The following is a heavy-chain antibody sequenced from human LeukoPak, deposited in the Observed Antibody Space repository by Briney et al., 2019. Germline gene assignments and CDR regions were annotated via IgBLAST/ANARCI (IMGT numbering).Heavy chain of an antibody. CDR1: AFTFSSYA. D-gene: IGHD3-10*02. CDR2: ISSSGGST. V-gene: IGHV3-23*01. Sequence: GGSMRLSCAASAFTFSSYAMSWVRQAPGKVLEWVSAISSSGGSTYYADSVKGRFTISRDNAKNSLYLQMNSLRAEDTAVYYCAELGITMIGGVWGKGTTVTISS. CDR3: AELGITMIGGV. J-gene: IGHJ6*04.